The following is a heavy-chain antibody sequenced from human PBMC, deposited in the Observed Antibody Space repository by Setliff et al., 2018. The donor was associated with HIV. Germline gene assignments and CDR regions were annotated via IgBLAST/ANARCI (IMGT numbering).Heavy chain of an antibody. CDR3: ARGKTWLRFLDY. Sequence: ASVKVSCKPSGYTFNNYGISWVRQAPGQGLEWMGWINTHSGYTNYAQNVQGRVTVTMDTSTSTAYMELRSLKSDDTAVYYCARGKTWLRFLDYWGQGTLVTVSS. D-gene: IGHD5-12*01. CDR2: INTHSGYT. CDR1: GYTFNNYG. J-gene: IGHJ4*02. V-gene: IGHV1-18*01.